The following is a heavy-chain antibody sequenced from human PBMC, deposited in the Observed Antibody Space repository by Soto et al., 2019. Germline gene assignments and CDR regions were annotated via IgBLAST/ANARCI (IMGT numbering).Heavy chain of an antibody. V-gene: IGHV5-51*01. J-gene: IGHJ1*01. D-gene: IGHD3-10*01. CDR2: IYPGDSDT. CDR1: GYSFTSYW. Sequence: PGETLKISCKGSGYSFTSYWIGWVRQMPGKGLEWMGIIYPGDSDTRYSPSFQGQVTISADKSISTAYLQWSSLKASDTAMYYCARAQTPYYYGSGSYFQHWGQGTLVTVSS. CDR3: ARAQTPYYYGSGSYFQH.